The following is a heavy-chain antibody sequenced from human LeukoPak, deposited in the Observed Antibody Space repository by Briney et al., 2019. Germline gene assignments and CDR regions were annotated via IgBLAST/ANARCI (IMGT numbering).Heavy chain of an antibody. V-gene: IGHV1-24*01. D-gene: IGHD3-16*01. CDR1: GYTLTELY. Sequence: GASVKVSCKVSGYTLTELYMHWVRPAPGKGLERMGGFDPEDGETIYAQKFQGRVTMTGDTSTDTAYMELSSLRSEDTAVYYCATVVDRWGFFDHWGQGTLVTVSS. J-gene: IGHJ4*02. CDR3: ATVVDRWGFFDH. CDR2: FDPEDGET.